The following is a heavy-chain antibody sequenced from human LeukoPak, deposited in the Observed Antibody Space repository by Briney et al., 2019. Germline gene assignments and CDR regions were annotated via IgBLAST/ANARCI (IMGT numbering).Heavy chain of an antibody. Sequence: SETLSLTCTVSGGSISSSNYYWGWIRQPPGKGLEWIGSIYYSGSTYYNPSLKSRVTISVDTSKNQFSLKLSSVTAADTAMHYCARHARSGELLFGVEYYYSYMDVWGKGTTVTVSS. CDR2: IYYSGST. V-gene: IGHV4-39*01. CDR3: ARHARSGELLFGVEYYYSYMDV. J-gene: IGHJ6*03. CDR1: GGSISSSNYY. D-gene: IGHD3-16*01.